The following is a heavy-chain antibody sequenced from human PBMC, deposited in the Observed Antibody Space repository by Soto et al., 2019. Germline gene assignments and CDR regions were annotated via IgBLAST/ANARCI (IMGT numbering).Heavy chain of an antibody. CDR2: IIPILGIA. D-gene: IGHD2-21*01. V-gene: IGHV1-69*02. CDR1: GGTFSSYT. CDR3: AGGADLYFLLVSV. Sequence: SVKVSCKASGGTFSSYTISWVRQAPGQGLEWMGRIIPILGIANYAQKFQGRVTITADKSTSTAYMELSSLRSEDTAVYYCAGGADLYFLLVSVWGQGTLVTVSS. J-gene: IGHJ4*02.